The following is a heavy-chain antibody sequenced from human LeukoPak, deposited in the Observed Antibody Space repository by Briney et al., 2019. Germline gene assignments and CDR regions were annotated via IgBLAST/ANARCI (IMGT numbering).Heavy chain of an antibody. J-gene: IGHJ4*02. CDR3: AKGYDSSGYYFNSHDY. CDR1: GFTFSSYA. Sequence: GGSLRLSCAASGFTFSSYAMSWVRQAPGKGLGWVSTISGSGGNTYYADSVKGRFTISRDNSKNTLYLQMNSLRAEDTAVYYCAKGYDSSGYYFNSHDYWGQGTLVTVSS. D-gene: IGHD3-22*01. V-gene: IGHV3-23*01. CDR2: ISGSGGNT.